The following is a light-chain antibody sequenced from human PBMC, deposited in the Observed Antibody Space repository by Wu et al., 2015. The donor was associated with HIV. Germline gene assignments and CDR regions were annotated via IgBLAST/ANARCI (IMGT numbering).Light chain of an antibody. J-gene: IGKJ2*03. CDR1: QSVGTN. CDR3: QQRRNWPPMYS. V-gene: IGKV3-11*01. CDR2: GAS. Sequence: EIVMRQSPATLSVSPGQRVTLSCRASQSVGTNLAWYQHKPGHAPRLLIYGASTRAAGIPARFSGSGSGTDFTLTISSLEPEDFAIYYCQQRRNWPPMYSFGQGTKLEIK.